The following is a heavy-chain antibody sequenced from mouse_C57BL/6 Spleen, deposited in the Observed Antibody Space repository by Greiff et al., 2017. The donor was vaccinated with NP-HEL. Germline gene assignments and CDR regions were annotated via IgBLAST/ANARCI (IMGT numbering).Heavy chain of an antibody. CDR1: GYTFTSYG. CDR2: IYPRSGNT. V-gene: IGHV1-81*01. D-gene: IGHD1-1*01. CDR3: ARGELRDWYFDV. J-gene: IGHJ1*03. Sequence: VKLQESGAELARPGASVKLSCKASGYTFTSYGISWVKQRTGQGLEWIGEIYPRSGNTYYNEKFKGKATLTADNSSSTAYMELRSLTSEDSAVYFWARGELRDWYFDVWGTGTTVTVSS.